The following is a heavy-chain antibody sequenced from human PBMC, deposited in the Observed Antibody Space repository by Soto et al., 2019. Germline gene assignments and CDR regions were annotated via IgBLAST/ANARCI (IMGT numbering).Heavy chain of an antibody. D-gene: IGHD3-22*01. J-gene: IGHJ4*02. CDR2: MYPGDSDT. Sequence: GESLKISCRGSGYDFNTNWFGWVRQLPGRGLEWVGIMYPGDSDTRLLPSLQCHVTLSADVAGSTAFLQWRSLKTSDSGMYFCARLPRDCNRTSCYYADHWGQGRSVTVSS. CDR1: GYDFNTNW. CDR3: ARLPRDCNRTSCYYADH. V-gene: IGHV5-51*01.